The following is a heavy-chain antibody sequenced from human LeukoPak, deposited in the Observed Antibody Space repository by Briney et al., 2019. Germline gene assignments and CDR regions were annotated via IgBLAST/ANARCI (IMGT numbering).Heavy chain of an antibody. J-gene: IGHJ4*02. CDR1: GFTFGDYA. V-gene: IGHV3-49*03. CDR3: TRDRGAYNLYDY. CDR2: IRSKAYGETA. D-gene: IGHD1-1*01. Sequence: GGSLRLSCTGSGFTFGDYAMSWIRQAPGKGLEWVGFIRSKAYGETADYAASVKGRFTISRDDSKAIAYLQMNSLKTEDTGVYHCTRDRGAYNLYDYWGQGTLVTVSS.